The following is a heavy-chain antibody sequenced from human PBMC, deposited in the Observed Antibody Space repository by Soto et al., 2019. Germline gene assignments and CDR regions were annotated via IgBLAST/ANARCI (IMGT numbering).Heavy chain of an antibody. D-gene: IGHD3-3*01. CDR2: MSPNSGRT. Sequence: QVQLVQSGAEVKKPGASMRVSCKTSGYAFTNYDIHWVRQSTGQGLEWIGWMSPNSGRTGFAQRFQDRVNMTSNPSISTAYLHVASLTSEDTAVYYCARGLDFWSGYSKPDSWGQGTLVTVSS. V-gene: IGHV1-8*01. J-gene: IGHJ4*02. CDR3: ARGLDFWSGYSKPDS. CDR1: GYAFTNYD.